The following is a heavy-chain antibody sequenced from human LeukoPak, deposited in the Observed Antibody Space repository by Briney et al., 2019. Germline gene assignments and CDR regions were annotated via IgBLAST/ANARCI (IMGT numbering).Heavy chain of an antibody. CDR1: GFTFGDYA. J-gene: IGHJ4*02. V-gene: IGHV3-49*03. Sequence: PGGSLRLSCTTSGFTFGDYAMSWFRQAPGKGLEWVGFITTKTFGGTTEYAASVIGRFTVSRDDSKSIAYLQMNSLRTEDTAMYYCTRDPRYCSGGNCPHTADYWGQGTLVTVSS. CDR2: ITTKTFGGTT. CDR3: TRDPRYCSGGNCPHTADY. D-gene: IGHD2-15*01.